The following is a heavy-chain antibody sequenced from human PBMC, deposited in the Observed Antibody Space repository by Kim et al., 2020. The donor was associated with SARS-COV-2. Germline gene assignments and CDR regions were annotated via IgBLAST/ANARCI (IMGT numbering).Heavy chain of an antibody. CDR3: ARHQQLTPYNWFDP. V-gene: IGHV4-61*07. D-gene: IGHD6-13*01. J-gene: IGHJ5*02. Sequence: NPALKSRVTISVDTSKNQFSLKLSSVTAADTAVYYCARHQQLTPYNWFDPWGQGTLVTVSS.